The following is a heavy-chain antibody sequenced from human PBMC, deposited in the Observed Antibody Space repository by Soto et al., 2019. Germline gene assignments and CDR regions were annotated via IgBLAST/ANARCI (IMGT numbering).Heavy chain of an antibody. CDR3: VHTSGSGNSACFDY. CDR2: IYWDDDK. Sequence: QLTLKESGPTLVKPTQTLTLTCTFSGFSLSTSRVGVGWIRQPPVKALEWLALIYWDDDKRYSPSLKSRLTITKDTSKNQVVLTMTNTDPVDTATYYCVHTSGSGNSACFDYWGQGNLVTVSS. CDR1: GFSLSTSRVG. V-gene: IGHV2-5*02. J-gene: IGHJ4*02. D-gene: IGHD3-10*01.